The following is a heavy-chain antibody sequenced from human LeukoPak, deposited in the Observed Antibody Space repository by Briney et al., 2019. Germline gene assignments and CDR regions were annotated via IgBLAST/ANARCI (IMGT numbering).Heavy chain of an antibody. Sequence: GGSLRLSCAASGFTFSSYVMSWVRQAPGKGLEWVSTISNTGGSTYFADSVQGRFTISRDNSKNTLYLQVNSLRAEDTAVYYCAKRPGLNSGWGQGTLVTVSS. CDR3: AKRPGLNSG. CDR1: GFTFSSYV. D-gene: IGHD1-26*01. J-gene: IGHJ4*02. V-gene: IGHV3-23*01. CDR2: ISNTGGST.